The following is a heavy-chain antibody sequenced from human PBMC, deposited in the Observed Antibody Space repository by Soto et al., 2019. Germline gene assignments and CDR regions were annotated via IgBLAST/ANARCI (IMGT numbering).Heavy chain of an antibody. CDR1: GFTFSSYA. J-gene: IGHJ6*03. D-gene: IGHD3-3*01. CDR3: AKVPSTIFGVVAYMDV. Sequence: GGSLRLSCAASGFTFSSYAMHWVRQAPGKGLEWVAVISYDGSNKYYADSVKGRFTISRDNSKNTLYLQMNSLRAEDTAVYYCAKVPSTIFGVVAYMDVWGKGTTVTVSS. V-gene: IGHV3-30-3*01. CDR2: ISYDGSNK.